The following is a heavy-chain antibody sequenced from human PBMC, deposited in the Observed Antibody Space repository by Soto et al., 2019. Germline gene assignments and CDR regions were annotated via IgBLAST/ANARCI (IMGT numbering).Heavy chain of an antibody. Sequence: QVQLVQSGAEVKKPGSSVRVSCKASGTIFSSYTISWVRQAPGQGLEWMGRIIAILGETNSAQKFQGRVTLTADKSTNTAYMELNSRRLEDTALYYCARGLGGRIDDWGQGTTVTVSS. J-gene: IGHJ6*02. CDR3: ARGLGGRIDD. CDR2: IIAILGET. V-gene: IGHV1-69*08. CDR1: GTIFSSYT. D-gene: IGHD3-16*01.